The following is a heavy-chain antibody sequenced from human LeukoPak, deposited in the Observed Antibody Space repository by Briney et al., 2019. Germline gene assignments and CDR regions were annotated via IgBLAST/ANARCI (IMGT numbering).Heavy chain of an antibody. CDR1: GYSVSSGYY. V-gene: IGHV4-38-2*02. CDR3: ASLILWFVELTSWDH. D-gene: IGHD3-10*01. CDR2: MHHSGSY. Sequence: SETLSLTCTVSGYSVSSGYYWGWIRQPPGQGLEWIGSMHHSGSYYYNPSLKSRVTISLDTSKNQFSLKLTSVTAADTAVYYCASLILWFVELTSWDHWGQGTLVTVSS. J-gene: IGHJ4*02.